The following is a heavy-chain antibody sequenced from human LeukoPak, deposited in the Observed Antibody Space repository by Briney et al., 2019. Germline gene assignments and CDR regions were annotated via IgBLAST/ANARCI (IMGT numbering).Heavy chain of an antibody. J-gene: IGHJ4*02. CDR1: GFTFSSYD. V-gene: IGHV3-13*01. D-gene: IGHD1-26*01. Sequence: PGGSLRPSCAASGFTFSSYDMHWVRQATGKGLEWVSAIGTAGDTYYPGSVKGRFTISRENAKNSLYLQMNSLRAGDTAVYYCARGIGGSYPGDYWGQGTLVTVSS. CDR2: IGTAGDT. CDR3: ARGIGGSYPGDY.